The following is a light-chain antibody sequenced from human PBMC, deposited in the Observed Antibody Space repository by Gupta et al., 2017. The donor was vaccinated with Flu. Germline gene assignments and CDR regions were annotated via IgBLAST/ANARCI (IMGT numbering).Light chain of an antibody. J-gene: IGLJ1*01. V-gene: IGLV2-11*01. CDR3: SSHAGRVTWV. CDR2: DVT. CDR1: SNDVGGYDH. Sequence: QSAPTQPRSVSGSPGQSVTISCTGTSNDVGGYDHVSWYKQRPGKAPKLILYDVTERPSGVPDRFSGSKSANTAALPISGLQADDDADYYCSSHAGRVTWVFGTGTTVTVL.